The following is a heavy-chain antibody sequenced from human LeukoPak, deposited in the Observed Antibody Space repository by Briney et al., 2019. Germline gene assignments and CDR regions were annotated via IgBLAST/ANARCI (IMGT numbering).Heavy chain of an antibody. V-gene: IGHV1-69*04. CDR2: IIPILGIA. CDR1: GYTFTSYG. J-gene: IGHJ4*02. Sequence: GASVKVSCKASGYTFTSYGISWVRQAPGQGLEWMGRIIPILGIANYAQKFQGRVTITADKSTSTAYMELSSLRSEDTAVYYCARDSHSYYYDSSGYSDYWGQGTLVTVSS. CDR3: ARDSHSYYYDSSGYSDY. D-gene: IGHD3-22*01.